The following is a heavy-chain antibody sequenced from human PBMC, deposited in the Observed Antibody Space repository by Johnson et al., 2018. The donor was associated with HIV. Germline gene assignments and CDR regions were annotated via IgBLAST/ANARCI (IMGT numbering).Heavy chain of an antibody. CDR1: GFTVSSNY. CDR2: IYSGGQT. V-gene: IGHV3-66*01. J-gene: IGHJ3*02. CDR3: TRGLDYYDSTGFRSASFDI. D-gene: IGHD3-22*01. Sequence: VQLVESGGGVVRPGGSLRLSCAASGFTVSSNYMSWVRQAPGKGLEWVSVIYSGGQTYYADSVKGRFTISRDNSKNTLYLQMNSLKAEDTAVYYCTRGLDYYDSTGFRSASFDIWGQGTMVTVSS.